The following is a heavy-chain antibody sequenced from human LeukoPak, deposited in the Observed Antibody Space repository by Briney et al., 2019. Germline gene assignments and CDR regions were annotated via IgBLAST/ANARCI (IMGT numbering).Heavy chain of an antibody. CDR2: IKQDGSEK. CDR3: ARDRFGELLLYYFDY. D-gene: IGHD3-10*01. CDR1: GFTFSSYW. V-gene: IGHV3-7*01. J-gene: IGHJ4*02. Sequence: PGGSLRLSCAASGFTFSSYWMSWVRQAPGKGLEWVANIKQDGSEKYYVDSVKGRFTISRDNAKNSLYLQMNSLRAEDTAVYYCARDRFGELLLYYFDYWGQGTLVTVSS.